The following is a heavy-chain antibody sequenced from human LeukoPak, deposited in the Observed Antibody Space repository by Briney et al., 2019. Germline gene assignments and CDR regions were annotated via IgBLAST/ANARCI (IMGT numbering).Heavy chain of an antibody. CDR2: IIPIFGTA. CDR3: AKAGYGSGSLIDY. J-gene: IGHJ4*02. V-gene: IGHV1-69*01. CDR1: GGTFSSYA. D-gene: IGHD3-10*01. Sequence: SVKVSCKSSGGTFSSYAISWVRQAPGQGLEWMGGIIPIFGTANYAQKFQGRVTITADESTSTAYMELSSLRSEDTAVYYCAKAGYGSGSLIDYWGQGTLVTVSS.